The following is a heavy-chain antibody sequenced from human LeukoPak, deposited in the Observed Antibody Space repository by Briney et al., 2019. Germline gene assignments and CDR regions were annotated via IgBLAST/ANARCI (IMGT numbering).Heavy chain of an antibody. CDR1: GGSISSGSYY. D-gene: IGHD3-3*01. CDR2: INHSGST. CDR3: ARGRGYDFWSGYYTSRGFDY. V-gene: IGHV4-61*10. Sequence: SETLSLTCTVSGGSISSGSYYWSWIRQPAGKGLEWIGEINHSGSTNYNPSLKSRVTISVDTSKNQFSLKLSSVTAADTAVYYCARGRGYDFWSGYYTSRGFDYWGQGTLVTVSS. J-gene: IGHJ4*02.